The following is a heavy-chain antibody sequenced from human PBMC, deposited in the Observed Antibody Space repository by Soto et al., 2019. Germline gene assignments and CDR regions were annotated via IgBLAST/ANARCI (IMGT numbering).Heavy chain of an antibody. CDR1: GGSISSGSSY. CDR2: IYYSGST. J-gene: IGHJ3*02. Sequence: QLQLQESGPGLVKPSETLSLTCTVSGGSISSGSSYWGWIRQPPGKGLEWIGNIYYSGSTYYNPSLKSRVTISVDTSKNQFSLKLSSVTAADTAVYYCARHPRSSAAGRAFDIWGQGTMVTVSS. V-gene: IGHV4-39*01. CDR3: ARHPRSSAAGRAFDI. D-gene: IGHD6-13*01.